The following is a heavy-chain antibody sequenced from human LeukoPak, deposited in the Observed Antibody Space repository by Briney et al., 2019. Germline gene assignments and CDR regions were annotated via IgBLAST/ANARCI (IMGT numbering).Heavy chain of an antibody. D-gene: IGHD2-15*01. V-gene: IGHV3-53*01. CDR3: AREGVVAHGGWFDP. J-gene: IGHJ5*02. Sequence: GGSLRLSCAASGFTVGSNYMSWVRQAPGKGLEWVSVIYSGGSTYYADSVKGRFTISRDNSKNTLYLQMNSLRAEDTAVYYCAREGVVAHGGWFDPWGQGTLVTVSS. CDR1: GFTVGSNY. CDR2: IYSGGST.